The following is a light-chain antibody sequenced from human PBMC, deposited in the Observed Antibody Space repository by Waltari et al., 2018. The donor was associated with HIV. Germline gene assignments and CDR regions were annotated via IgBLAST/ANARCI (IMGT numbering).Light chain of an antibody. V-gene: IGLV3-25*03. Sequence: SYELTQPPSVSVSPGQTARITCSGDALADQYVYWYQQKPGQAPLLVMSKDSQRPPGSPERFFGSTSGTTVTLTIDGVQAEDEADYYCQSTDNTDTYYVFGSGTKVTV. CDR1: ALADQY. CDR3: QSTDNTDTYYV. CDR2: KDS. J-gene: IGLJ1*01.